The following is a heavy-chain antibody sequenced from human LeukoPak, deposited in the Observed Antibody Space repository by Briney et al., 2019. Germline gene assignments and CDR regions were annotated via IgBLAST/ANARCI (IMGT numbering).Heavy chain of an antibody. V-gene: IGHV4-59*02. CDR1: GGSVSGYY. CDR2: MSYSGNI. CDR3: ARGKAQ. Sequence: SETLSLTCTVSGGSVSGYYCNRIRQPPGKGLEWIGYMSYSGNINYNPSLKSRVTISVDTSKNQFSLKLSSVTAADTAVYYCARGKAQWGQGTLVTVSS. J-gene: IGHJ4*02.